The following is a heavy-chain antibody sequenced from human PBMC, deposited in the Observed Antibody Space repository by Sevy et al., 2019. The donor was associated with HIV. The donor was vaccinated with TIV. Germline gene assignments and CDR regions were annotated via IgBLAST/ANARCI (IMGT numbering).Heavy chain of an antibody. V-gene: IGHV3-33*01. CDR1: GFTFSSYG. D-gene: IGHD3-22*01. CDR3: ARDYDSSGLFDY. CDR2: IWYDGSNK. J-gene: IGHJ4*02. Sequence: GGSLRLSCAASGFTFSSYGMHWVRQAPGKWLEWVAVIWYDGSNKYYADSVKGRFTISRDNSKNTLYLQMNSLRAEDTAVYYCARDYDSSGLFDYWGQGTLVTVSS.